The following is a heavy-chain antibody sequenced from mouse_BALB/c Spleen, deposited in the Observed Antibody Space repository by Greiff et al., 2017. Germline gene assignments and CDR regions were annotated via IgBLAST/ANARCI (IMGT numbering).Heavy chain of an antibody. Sequence: VMLVESGPDLVAPSQSLSITCTVSGFSLTSYGVHWVRQPPGKGLEWLVVIWSDGSTTYNSAHKSRLSISKDNSKSQVFLKMNSLQTDDTAMYYCARHGAYYGNYDYAMDYWGQGTSVTVSS. CDR2: IWSDGST. CDR3: ARHGAYYGNYDYAMDY. D-gene: IGHD2-10*01. CDR1: GFSLTSYG. V-gene: IGHV2-6-2*01. J-gene: IGHJ4*01.